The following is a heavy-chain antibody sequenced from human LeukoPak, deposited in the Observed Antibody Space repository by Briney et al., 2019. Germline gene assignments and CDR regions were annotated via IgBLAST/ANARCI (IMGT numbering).Heavy chain of an antibody. J-gene: IGHJ4*02. CDR2: INPKSGAA. CDR3: ARGAEAETRPLDF. D-gene: IGHD6-13*01. Sequence: ASVKVSCKASGYTFTSYGISWVRQAPGQGLEWLGWINPKSGAADYAQQFRGRVTMTRDTSINTDYMEMKRVTSDDTAVYYCARGAEAETRPLDFWGQGTLVIVS. CDR1: GYTFTSYG. V-gene: IGHV1-2*02.